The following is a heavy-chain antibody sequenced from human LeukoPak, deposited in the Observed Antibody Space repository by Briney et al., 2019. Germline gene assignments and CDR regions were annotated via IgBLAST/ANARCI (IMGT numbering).Heavy chain of an antibody. CDR2: IYYSGST. D-gene: IGHD3-3*01. J-gene: IGHJ5*02. CDR3: ARVVKEWLYSGYNWFDP. V-gene: IGHV4-39*07. Sequence: PSETLSLTCTVSGGSISSSSYYWGWIRQPPGKGLEWIGSIYYSGSTYYNPSLKSRVTMSVDTSKNQFSLKLSSVTAADTAVYYCARVVKEWLYSGYNWFDPWGQGTLVTVSS. CDR1: GGSISSSSYY.